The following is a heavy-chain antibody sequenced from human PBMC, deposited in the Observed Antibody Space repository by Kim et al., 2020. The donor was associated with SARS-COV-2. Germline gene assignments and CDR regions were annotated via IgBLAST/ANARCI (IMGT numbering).Heavy chain of an antibody. J-gene: IGHJ5*02. CDR2: IYHSGST. CDR3: ARDLGYCSGGSCYSGGFDP. V-gene: IGHV4-4*02. Sequence: SETLSLTWAVSGGSISSSNWWSWVRQPPGTGLEWIGEIYHSGSTNYNPSLKSRVTISVDKSKNQFSLKLSSVTAADTAVYYCARDLGYCSGGSCYSGGFDPWGQGTLVTVSS. D-gene: IGHD2-15*01. CDR1: GGSISSSNW.